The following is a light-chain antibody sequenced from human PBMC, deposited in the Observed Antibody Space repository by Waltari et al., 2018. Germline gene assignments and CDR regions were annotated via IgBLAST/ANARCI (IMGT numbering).Light chain of an antibody. CDR1: QSSINSHNGQSY. V-gene: IGKV4-1*01. CDR2: WAS. Sequence: EIVMTQSPDSLTVSLGVRSTINGKSSQSSINSHNGQSYLAWDQHKGGKPPKLFIHWASTRESGVPDRFSGSGSGTDFTLTISSLQAEDVAIYYCQQYHTSPFTFGPGTKVDI. J-gene: IGKJ3*01. CDR3: QQYHTSPFT.